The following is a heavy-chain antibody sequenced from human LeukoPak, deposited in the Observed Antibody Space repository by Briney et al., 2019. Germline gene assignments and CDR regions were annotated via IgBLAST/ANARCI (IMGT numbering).Heavy chain of an antibody. CDR1: GFTFSVFD. CDR2: ITSSSTYK. J-gene: IGHJ4*02. CDR3: ARGRIAAAGRYFDY. V-gene: IGHV3-21*01. Sequence: PGGSLRLSCAASGFTFSVFDMNWVRQAPGKGLEWISSITSSSTYKYYADSVRGRFTISRDNAKNSLYLQMNSLRAEDTAVYYCARGRIAAAGRYFDYWGQGTLVTVSS. D-gene: IGHD6-13*01.